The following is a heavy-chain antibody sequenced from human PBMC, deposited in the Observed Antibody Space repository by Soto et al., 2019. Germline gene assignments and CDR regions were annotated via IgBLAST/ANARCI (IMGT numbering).Heavy chain of an antibody. D-gene: IGHD1-26*01. J-gene: IGHJ4*02. CDR1: GGTFSSYS. Sequence: QVQLVXXXXXVKKPGSSVKVSCKASGGTFSSYSINWVRQAPGQGLEWMGEIIPIFGTANYAQKFQGRVTITADESTSSAYMELSSLRSEDTAVYYCARDGGRHSGGIDYWGQGTLVTVSS. CDR3: ARDGGRHSGGIDY. V-gene: IGHV1-69*01. CDR2: IIPIFGTA.